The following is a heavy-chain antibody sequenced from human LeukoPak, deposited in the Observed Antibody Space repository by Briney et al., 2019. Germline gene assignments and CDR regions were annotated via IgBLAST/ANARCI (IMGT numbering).Heavy chain of an antibody. V-gene: IGHV3-33*06. D-gene: IGHD1-26*01. J-gene: IGHJ4*02. Sequence: GGSLRLSCAASGFTFSSYGMHWVRQAPGKGLEWVAVIWYDGSNKYYADSVKGRFTISRDNSKNTLYLQMNSLRAEDTAVYYCAKVSGSYGDYFDYWGQRTLVTVSS. CDR3: AKVSGSYGDYFDY. CDR2: IWYDGSNK. CDR1: GFTFSSYG.